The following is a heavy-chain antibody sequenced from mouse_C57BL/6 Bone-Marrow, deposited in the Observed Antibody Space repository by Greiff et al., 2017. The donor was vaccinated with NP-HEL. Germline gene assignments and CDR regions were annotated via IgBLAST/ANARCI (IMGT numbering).Heavy chain of an antibody. V-gene: IGHV7-1*01. J-gene: IGHJ3*01. Sequence: EVNVVESGGGLVQSGRSLRLSCATSGFTFSDFYMEWVRQAPGKGLEWIAASRNKANDYTTEYSASVKGRFIVSRDTSQSILYLQMNALRAEDTAIYYCARDAVYDGYPFAYWGQGTLVTVSA. CDR2: SRNKANDYTT. CDR1: GFTFSDFY. D-gene: IGHD2-3*01. CDR3: ARDAVYDGYPFAY.